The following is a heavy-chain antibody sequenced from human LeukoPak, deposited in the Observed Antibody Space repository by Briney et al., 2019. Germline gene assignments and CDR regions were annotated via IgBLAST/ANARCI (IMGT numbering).Heavy chain of an antibody. D-gene: IGHD4-17*01. CDR1: GFTFSSYS. Sequence: PGRSLRLSCAASGFTFSSYSMNWVRQAPGKGLEWVSSISSSSSYIYYADSVKGRFTISRDNAKNSLYLQMNSLRAEDTAVYYCARDTETDSTTDDYWGQGTLVTVSS. CDR2: ISSSSSYI. CDR3: ARDTETDSTTDDY. V-gene: IGHV3-21*01. J-gene: IGHJ4*02.